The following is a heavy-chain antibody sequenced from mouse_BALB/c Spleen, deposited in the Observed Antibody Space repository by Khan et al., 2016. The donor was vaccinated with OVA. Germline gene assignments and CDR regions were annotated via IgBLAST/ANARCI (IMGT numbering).Heavy chain of an antibody. CDR3: AKLRVFYFDY. CDR1: GFSLTSNG. CDR2: IWGDGSI. J-gene: IGHJ2*01. Sequence: VQLQESGPGLVAPSQSLSITCTVSGFSLTSNGVSWVRQPPGKGLEWLGVIWGDGSINYHSVLKSRLSISKDNSKSQIFLKLNSLQTDDTATYFCAKLRVFYFDYWGQGTTLTVSS. V-gene: IGHV2-3*01.